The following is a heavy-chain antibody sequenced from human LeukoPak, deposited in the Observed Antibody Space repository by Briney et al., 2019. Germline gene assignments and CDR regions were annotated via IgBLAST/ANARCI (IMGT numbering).Heavy chain of an antibody. Sequence: SETLSLTYTVSGGSISIYYWSWLRQPPGKGLEWIGYIYNSGSTIYNPSLRSRVTISVDTSKNQFSLKLNSVTAADTAVYYCVRDRELTYWGQGTLVTVSS. D-gene: IGHD1-26*01. CDR1: GGSISIYY. V-gene: IGHV4-59*01. J-gene: IGHJ4*02. CDR2: IYNSGST. CDR3: VRDRELTY.